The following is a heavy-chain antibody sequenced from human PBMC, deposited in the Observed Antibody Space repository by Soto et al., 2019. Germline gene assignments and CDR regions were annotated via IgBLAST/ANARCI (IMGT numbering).Heavy chain of an antibody. CDR3: AKGNTYYYDSSGFGYFDY. CDR2: ISYDGSNK. CDR1: GFTFSSYG. D-gene: IGHD3-22*01. Sequence: PGGSLGLSCAASGFTFSSYGMHWVRQAPGKGLEWVAVISYDGSNKYYADSVKGRFTISRDNSKNTLYLQMNSLRAEVTAVYYCAKGNTYYYDSSGFGYFDYWGQGTLVTVSS. J-gene: IGHJ4*02. V-gene: IGHV3-30*18.